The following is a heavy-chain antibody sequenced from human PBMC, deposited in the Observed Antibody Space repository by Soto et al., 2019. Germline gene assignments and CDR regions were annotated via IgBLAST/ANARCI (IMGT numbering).Heavy chain of an antibody. J-gene: IGHJ4*02. Sequence: ASVKVSCKASGFTFTSSAVQWVRQARGQRLEWIGRIVVGSGNTNYGQKFQERVTITRHMSTSTAYMELSSLRSEDTAVYYCAAAHDILTGYYFDYWGQGTLVTVSS. CDR1: GFTFTSSA. D-gene: IGHD3-9*01. CDR3: AAAHDILTGYYFDY. V-gene: IGHV1-58*01. CDR2: IVVGSGNT.